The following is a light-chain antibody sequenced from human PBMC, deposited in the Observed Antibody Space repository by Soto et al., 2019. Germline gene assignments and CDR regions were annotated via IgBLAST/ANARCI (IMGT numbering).Light chain of an antibody. CDR3: SSYAASNIVV. Sequence: QSALTQPPSASGSPGQSVTISSTGTSSDVGGYNFVSWYQQHPGKAPKLMIYEVSERPSGVPDRFSGSKSGNTASLTVSGLQAEDEADYYCSSYAASNIVVFGGGTQLTVL. CDR2: EVS. J-gene: IGLJ2*01. CDR1: SSDVGGYNF. V-gene: IGLV2-8*01.